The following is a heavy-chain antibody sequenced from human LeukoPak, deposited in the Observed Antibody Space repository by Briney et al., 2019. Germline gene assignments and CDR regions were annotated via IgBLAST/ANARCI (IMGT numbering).Heavy chain of an antibody. J-gene: IGHJ4*02. CDR3: ARLVGATIIDY. V-gene: IGHV5-51*01. D-gene: IGHD1-26*01. Sequence: GESLKISGKGSGYSFTSYWIGWVRQMPGEGLEWMGIIYPGDSNTRYSPPFQGQVTISADKSNSPAYPQWSSLKGSDTAMYYCARLVGATIIDYWGQGTLVTVSS. CDR1: GYSFTSYW. CDR2: IYPGDSNT.